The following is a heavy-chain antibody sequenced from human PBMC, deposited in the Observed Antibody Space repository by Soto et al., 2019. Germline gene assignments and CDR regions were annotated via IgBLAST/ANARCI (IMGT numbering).Heavy chain of an antibody. D-gene: IGHD3-22*01. CDR2: ISSSGSTI. CDR1: GLTFSTYE. J-gene: IGHJ4*02. Sequence: PGGSLRLSCAPSGLTFSTYEMSWVRQAPGKGLEWLSYISSSGSTICYADSVKGRFTISRDNAKNSLYLQMNSLRAEDTAVYYCARSLYYCDSSGLGIYFDSWGQVTLVTVSS. CDR3: ARSLYYCDSSGLGIYFDS. V-gene: IGHV3-48*03.